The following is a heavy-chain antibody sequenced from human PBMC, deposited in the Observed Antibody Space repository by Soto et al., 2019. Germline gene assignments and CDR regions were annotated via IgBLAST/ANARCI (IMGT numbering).Heavy chain of an antibody. Sequence: QDHLAQSGAEVKKPGSSVTVSCKASGGTFNSYGISWVRQAPGQGLDWMGVIIPLYGTVNYAQKFQGRVSITADKSTSTAYMDMSRLRSDDTAVYDCARVRVIRGVIPSHFGLWGQGTLVTVSS. V-gene: IGHV1-69*06. D-gene: IGHD3-10*01. CDR2: IIPLYGTV. J-gene: IGHJ4*02. CDR1: GGTFNSYG. CDR3: ARVRVIRGVIPSHFGL.